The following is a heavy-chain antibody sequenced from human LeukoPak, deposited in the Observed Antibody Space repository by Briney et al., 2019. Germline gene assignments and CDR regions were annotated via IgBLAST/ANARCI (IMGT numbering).Heavy chain of an antibody. J-gene: IGHJ4*02. CDR3: ARGHYDVLAASYKWTPDY. CDR2: ITSGGDYT. V-gene: IGHV3-21*01. CDR1: GFTFNTFN. Sequence: EPGGSVRLSCAASGFTFNTFNMNWLRQAPGKGLEWVSSITSGGDYTYYADSAKGRFTTSRDNAKNSLSLQLNSLRVEDTAVYYCARGHYDVLAASYKWTPDYWGQGTLVTVSS. D-gene: IGHD3-9*01.